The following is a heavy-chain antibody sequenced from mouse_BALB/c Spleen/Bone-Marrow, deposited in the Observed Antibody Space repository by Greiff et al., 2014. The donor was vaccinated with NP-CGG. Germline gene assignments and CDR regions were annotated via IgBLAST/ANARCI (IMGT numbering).Heavy chain of an antibody. V-gene: IGHV5-6-4*01. Sequence: EVQGVESGGGLVKPGGSLKLSCAASGFTFSSYTMSWVRQTPEKRLEWVATTSSGGSYTYYPDSVKGRFTISRDNAKNTLYLQMSSLKSEDTAMCYCTRDDYDGAWFAYWGQGTLVTVSA. CDR3: TRDDYDGAWFAY. J-gene: IGHJ3*01. CDR1: GFTFSSYT. D-gene: IGHD2-4*01. CDR2: TSSGGSYT.